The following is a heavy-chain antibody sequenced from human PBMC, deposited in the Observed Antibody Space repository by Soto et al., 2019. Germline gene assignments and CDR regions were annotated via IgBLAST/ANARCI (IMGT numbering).Heavy chain of an antibody. Sequence: LSLTCSVSGGSVRSGSYYWTWIRQPPGKGLERIGYIYQSGTTNYNASLKSRVTISIDTSKNQFFLKLNSVTAADTAVYYCARDSSGRHDYWGQGTLGT. CDR1: GGSVRSGSYY. CDR2: IYQSGTT. CDR3: ARDSSGRHDY. V-gene: IGHV4-61*01. D-gene: IGHD3-22*01. J-gene: IGHJ4*02.